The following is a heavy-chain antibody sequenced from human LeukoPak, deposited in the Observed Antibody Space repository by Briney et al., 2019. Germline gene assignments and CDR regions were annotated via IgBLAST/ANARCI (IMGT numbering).Heavy chain of an antibody. Sequence: GSLRLSCAASGFTFSSYAMHWVRQAPGKGQEWVAVISYDGSNKYYADSVKGRFTISRDNSKNTLYLQMNSLRAEDTAVYYCASDGGYWGQGTLVTVSS. D-gene: IGHD3-10*01. CDR3: ASDGGY. J-gene: IGHJ4*02. CDR2: ISYDGSNK. CDR1: GFTFSSYA. V-gene: IGHV3-30*04.